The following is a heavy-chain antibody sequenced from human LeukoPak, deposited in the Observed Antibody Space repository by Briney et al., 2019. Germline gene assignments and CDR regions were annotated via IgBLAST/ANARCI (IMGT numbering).Heavy chain of an antibody. Sequence: PSETLSLTCTVSGGSISSYYWSWLRQPPGKGLEWIGYIYYSGSTNYNPSLKSRVTISVDTSKNQFSLKLSSVTAAGTAVYYCASKYSSGWYEAFDIWGQGTMVTVSS. D-gene: IGHD6-19*01. V-gene: IGHV4-59*01. CDR1: GGSISSYY. J-gene: IGHJ3*02. CDR3: ASKYSSGWYEAFDI. CDR2: IYYSGST.